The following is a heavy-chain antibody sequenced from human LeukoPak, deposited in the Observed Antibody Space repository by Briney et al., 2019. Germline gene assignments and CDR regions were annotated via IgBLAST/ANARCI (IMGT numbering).Heavy chain of an antibody. CDR3: ASGIAVAGLDY. CDR1: GGSISSYC. V-gene: IGHV4-59*01. Sequence: PSETLSLTCTVSGGSISSYCWSWIRQPPGKGLEWIGYIYYSGSTNYNPSLKSRVTISVDTSKNQFSLKLSSVTAADTAVYYCASGIAVAGLDYWGQGTLVTVSS. CDR2: IYYSGST. J-gene: IGHJ4*02. D-gene: IGHD6-19*01.